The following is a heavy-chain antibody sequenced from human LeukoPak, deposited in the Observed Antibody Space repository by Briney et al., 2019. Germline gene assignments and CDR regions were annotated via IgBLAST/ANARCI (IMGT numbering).Heavy chain of an antibody. CDR3: ARLGLGGDPFDY. D-gene: IGHD3-16*01. CDR1: GGTFSSYA. Sequence: ASVKVSCKASGGTFSSYAISWVRQAPGQGLEWMGRIIPILGIANYAQKFQGRVTMTRDTSTSTVYMELSSLRSEDTAVYYCARLGLGGDPFDYWGQGTLVTVSS. J-gene: IGHJ4*02. CDR2: IIPILGIA. V-gene: IGHV1-69*04.